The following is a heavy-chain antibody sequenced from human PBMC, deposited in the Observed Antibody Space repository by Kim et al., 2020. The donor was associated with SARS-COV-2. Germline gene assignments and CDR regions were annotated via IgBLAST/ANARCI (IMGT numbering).Heavy chain of an antibody. Sequence: GGSLRLSCAASGFTFSSYGMHWVRQAPGKGLEWVAVISYDGSNKYYADSVKGRFTISRDNSKNTLYLQMNSLRAEDTAVYYCAKETADHYYDSSGYCDYWGQGTLVTVSS. CDR2: ISYDGSNK. J-gene: IGHJ4*02. CDR3: AKETADHYYDSSGYCDY. D-gene: IGHD3-22*01. CDR1: GFTFSSYG. V-gene: IGHV3-30*18.